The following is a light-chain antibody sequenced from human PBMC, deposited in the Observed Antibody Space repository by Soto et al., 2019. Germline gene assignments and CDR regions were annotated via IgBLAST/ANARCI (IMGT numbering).Light chain of an antibody. J-gene: IGLJ3*02. CDR1: SSDVGFYNY. CDR2: EVS. V-gene: IGLV2-8*01. Sequence: QSALTQPPSASGSPGQSVTISCTGTSSDVGFYNYVSWYQQHPGKAPKLIISEVSKRPSGVPDRFSGSKSGNTASLTVSGLQAEDEADYNCTSYGGSNNVLFAGGTKLSVL. CDR3: TSYGGSNNVL.